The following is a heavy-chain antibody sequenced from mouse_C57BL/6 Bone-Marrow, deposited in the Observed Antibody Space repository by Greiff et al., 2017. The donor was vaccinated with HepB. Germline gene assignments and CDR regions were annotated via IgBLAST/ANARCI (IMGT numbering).Heavy chain of an antibody. CDR2: IYPGDGDT. CDR1: GYAFSSYW. CDR3: AREGVITTSYAMDY. Sequence: VQLQQSGAELVKPGASVKISCKASGYAFSSYWMNWVKQRPGKGLEWIGQIYPGDGDTNYNGKFKGKATLTADKSSSTAYMQLSSLTSEDSAVYFCAREGVITTSYAMDYWGQGTSVTVSS. V-gene: IGHV1-80*01. J-gene: IGHJ4*01. D-gene: IGHD1-1*01.